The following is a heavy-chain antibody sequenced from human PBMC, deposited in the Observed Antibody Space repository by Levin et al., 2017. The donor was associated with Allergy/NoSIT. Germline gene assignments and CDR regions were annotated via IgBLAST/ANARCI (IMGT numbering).Heavy chain of an antibody. Sequence: KVSCKASGYTFTSYDINWVRQATGQGLEWMGIIYPGDSDTRYSPSFQGQVTISADKSISTAYLQWSSLKASDTAMYYCARQGDYGDYADYWGQGTLVTVSS. V-gene: IGHV5-51*01. D-gene: IGHD4-17*01. CDR1: GYTFTSYD. CDR3: ARQGDYGDYADY. J-gene: IGHJ4*02. CDR2: IYPGDSDT.